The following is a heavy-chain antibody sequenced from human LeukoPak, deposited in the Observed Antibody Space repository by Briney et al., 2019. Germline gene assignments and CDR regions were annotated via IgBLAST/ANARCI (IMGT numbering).Heavy chain of an antibody. CDR1: GFTISDGYH. J-gene: IGHJ4*02. CDR2: LYHSGNT. Sequence: SETLSLTCTVSGFTISDGYHWGWIRQPPGKGLEWIGTLYHSGNTYYKPSLKSRVTISVDTSKNQFPLTLTSVTAADTAVYYCARDLYSYYGSFDYWDQGTLVAVSS. D-gene: IGHD4-11*01. V-gene: IGHV4-38-2*02. CDR3: ARDLYSYYGSFDY.